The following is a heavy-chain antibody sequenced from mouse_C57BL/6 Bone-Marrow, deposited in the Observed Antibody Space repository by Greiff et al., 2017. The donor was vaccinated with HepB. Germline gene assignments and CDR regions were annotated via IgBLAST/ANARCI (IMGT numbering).Heavy chain of an antibody. Sequence: EVKLQESGGGLVQPGGSLKLSCAASGFTFSDYGMAWVRQAPRKGPEWVAFISNLAYSIYYADTVTGRFTISRENAKNTLYLEMSSLRSEDTAMYYCAYGAWFAYWGQGTLVTVSA. J-gene: IGHJ3*01. CDR1: GFTFSDYG. D-gene: IGHD1-1*02. V-gene: IGHV5-15*01. CDR3: AYGAWFAY. CDR2: ISNLAYSI.